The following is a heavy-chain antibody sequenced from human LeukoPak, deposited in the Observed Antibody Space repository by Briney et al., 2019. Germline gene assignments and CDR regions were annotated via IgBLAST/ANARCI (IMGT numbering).Heavy chain of an antibody. D-gene: IGHD4-17*01. CDR1: GGSIGSRSYY. CDR3: ARDGLRGTDYDPGY. V-gene: IGHV4-61*05. CDR2: IYYSGST. J-gene: IGHJ4*02. Sequence: SETLSLTCTVSGGSIGSRSYYWGWIRQPPGKGLEWIGYIYYSGSTNYNPSLKSRVTISVDTSKNQFSLKLSSVTAADTAVYYCARDGLRGTDYDPGYWGQGTLVTVSS.